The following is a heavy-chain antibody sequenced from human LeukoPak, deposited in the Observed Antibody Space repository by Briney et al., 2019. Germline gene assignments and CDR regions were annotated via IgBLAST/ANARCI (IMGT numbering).Heavy chain of an antibody. CDR1: GFTLGRDA. J-gene: IGHJ6*03. Sequence: GGSLRLSCAASGFTLGRDAMTWVRQAPGKGLEWVSAINSDGGSFYTASVKGRFTVSRDNSKNTVYLQVNSLRVEDTAVYYCAKAVPGYYYMDVWAKGTTVTVSS. CDR2: INSDGGS. CDR3: AKAVPGYYYMDV. V-gene: IGHV3-23*01.